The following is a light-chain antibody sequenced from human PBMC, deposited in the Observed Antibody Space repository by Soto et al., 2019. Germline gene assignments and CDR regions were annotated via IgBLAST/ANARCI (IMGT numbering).Light chain of an antibody. CDR1: QSVSSN. CDR3: QQSDNWPLLS. V-gene: IGKV3-15*01. J-gene: IGKJ4*01. Sequence: EIVITQSPATLSVSPGERATLSCRASQSVSSNLAWYQQKPGQAPRLLIYGASTRATGIPARFSGSGSGTEFTLTISSLQSEDFAVYYCQQSDNWPLLSFGGGTQVDIK. CDR2: GAS.